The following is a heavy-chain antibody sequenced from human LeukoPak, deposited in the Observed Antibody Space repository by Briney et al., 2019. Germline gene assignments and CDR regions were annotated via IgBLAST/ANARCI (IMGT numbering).Heavy chain of an antibody. CDR1: GGSISSYY. CDR2: IYYSGST. J-gene: IGHJ4*02. CDR3: ARGRIAAAGTFDY. V-gene: IGHV4-59*01. Sequence: SETLSLTCSVSGGSISSYYWSWIRQPPGKGLEWIVYIYYSGSTKYNPSLKSRVTISVDTSQNQFSLKLSSVTAADTAVYYCARGRIAAAGTFDYWGQGTLVTVSS. D-gene: IGHD6-13*01.